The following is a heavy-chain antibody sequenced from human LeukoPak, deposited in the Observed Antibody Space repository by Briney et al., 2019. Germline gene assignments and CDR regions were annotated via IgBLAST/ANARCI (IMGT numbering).Heavy chain of an antibody. CDR2: INHSGST. CDR1: GGSFSGYY. Sequence: PSETLSLTCAVYGGSFSGYYWSWIRQPPGKGLEWIGEINHSGSTNYNPSLKSRVTISVDTSKNQFSLKLSSVTAADTAVYYCARGQGTTDRNFDYWGQGTLVTVSS. D-gene: IGHD4-11*01. V-gene: IGHV4-34*01. J-gene: IGHJ4*02. CDR3: ARGQGTTDRNFDY.